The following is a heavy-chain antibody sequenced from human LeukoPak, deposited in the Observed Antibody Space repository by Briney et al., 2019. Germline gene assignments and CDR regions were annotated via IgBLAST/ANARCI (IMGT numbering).Heavy chain of an antibody. CDR2: ISSSSSTI. CDR3: ARGPNYYDSSGYYGSFDY. V-gene: IGHV3-48*04. Sequence: GGSLRLSCVASGFTFSSYSMNWVRQAPGKGLEWVSYISSSSSTIYYADSVKGRFTISRDNAKNSLYLQMNRLRAEDTAVYYCARGPNYYDSSGYYGSFDYWGQGTLVTVSS. CDR1: GFTFSSYS. J-gene: IGHJ4*02. D-gene: IGHD3-22*01.